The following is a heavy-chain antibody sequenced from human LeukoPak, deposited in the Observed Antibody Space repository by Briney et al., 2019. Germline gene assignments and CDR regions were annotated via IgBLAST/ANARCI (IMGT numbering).Heavy chain of an antibody. CDR1: GYTFTSYG. D-gene: IGHD3-3*01. J-gene: IGHJ6*02. Sequence: ASVKVSCKASGYTFTSYGISWVRQAPGQGLEWMVWISAYNGNTNYAQKFQGRVTITADESTSTAYMELSSLRSEDTVVYYCARILYYDFWSGSIPNYYYYGMDVWGQGTTVTVSS. CDR3: ARILYYDFWSGSIPNYYYYGMDV. V-gene: IGHV1-18*01. CDR2: ISAYNGNT.